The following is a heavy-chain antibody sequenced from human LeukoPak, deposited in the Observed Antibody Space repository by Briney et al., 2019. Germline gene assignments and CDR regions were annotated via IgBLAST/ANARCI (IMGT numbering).Heavy chain of an antibody. D-gene: IGHD3-10*01. J-gene: IGHJ5*01. CDR3: AKEGAYPIITYDS. CDR1: GFTFSSYW. CDR2: IKRDGNEK. Sequence: GGSLRLSCAASGFTFSSYWMNWIRQAPGKGLEWVANIKRDGNEKNYVDSVKGRFSISRDNAKNSLYLQMDSLRAEDTAVYYCAKEGAYPIITYDSWGQGALVTVSS. V-gene: IGHV3-7*01.